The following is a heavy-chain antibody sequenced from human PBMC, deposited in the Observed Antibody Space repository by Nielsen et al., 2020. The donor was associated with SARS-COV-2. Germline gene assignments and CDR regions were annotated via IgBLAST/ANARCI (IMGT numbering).Heavy chain of an antibody. Sequence: GESLKISCAASGFRFDEHGMHWVRQAPGKGLEWVAVIWNDGSNKQYADSVKGRFTISRDNFKNTLFLQMNSLRVEDTAVYFCARDGWDRSTDGMDVWGQGTTVTVSS. CDR2: IWNDGSNK. CDR1: GFRFDEHG. J-gene: IGHJ6*02. V-gene: IGHV3-33*08. D-gene: IGHD1-26*01. CDR3: ARDGWDRSTDGMDV.